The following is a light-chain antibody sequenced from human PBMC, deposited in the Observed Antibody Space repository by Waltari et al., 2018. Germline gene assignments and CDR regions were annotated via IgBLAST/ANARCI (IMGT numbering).Light chain of an antibody. V-gene: IGLV2-14*03. Sequence: QSALTQPASVSGSPGQSITISSTGSSSGLGDYQYLSWYQQHPGKAPKLMIYVVSNRPSGVSDRFAGSKSGNTASLTISGLLVEDEADYYCASYTSITVIFGGGTKLTVL. CDR3: ASYTSITVI. J-gene: IGLJ2*01. CDR2: VVS. CDR1: SSGLGDYQY.